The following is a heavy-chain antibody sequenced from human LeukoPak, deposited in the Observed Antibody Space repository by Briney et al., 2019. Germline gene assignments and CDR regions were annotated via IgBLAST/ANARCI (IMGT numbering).Heavy chain of an antibody. V-gene: IGHV3-23*01. J-gene: IGHJ6*03. CDR2: ISHSGAIT. D-gene: IGHD5-12*01. Sequence: GGSLRLSCAASGFTFSTYAMNWVRQAPGKGLEWVSVISHSGAITDYADSVKGLFTISRDNSKNTLYLQMNSLRAEDTAVYYCVKDSSITQYYFYYMDVWGKGTTVTVSS. CDR1: GFTFSTYA. CDR3: VKDSSITQYYFYYMDV.